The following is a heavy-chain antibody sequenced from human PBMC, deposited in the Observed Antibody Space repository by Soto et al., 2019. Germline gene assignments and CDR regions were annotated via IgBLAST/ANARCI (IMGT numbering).Heavy chain of an antibody. Sequence: QVQLVESGGGVVQPGRSLRLSCAASGFSFITSGMHWVRQSPGKGLEWVAIVSYDGSDKYYADSVKGRFTISRDNFENTLYLQMNSLRAEDTAVYYCAKLGNYAYDYWDQGTLVTVSS. D-gene: IGHD1-7*01. J-gene: IGHJ4*02. V-gene: IGHV3-30*18. CDR3: AKLGNYAYDY. CDR2: VSYDGSDK. CDR1: GFSFITSG.